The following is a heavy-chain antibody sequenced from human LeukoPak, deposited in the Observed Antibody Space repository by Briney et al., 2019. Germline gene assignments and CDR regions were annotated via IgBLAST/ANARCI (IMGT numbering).Heavy chain of an antibody. CDR2: ISASGGNS. CDR3: TRIFYYETGGYYPDH. J-gene: IGHJ4*02. V-gene: IGHV3-23*01. CDR1: GFTFSDSA. Sequence: GGSLRLSCEASGFTFSDSAMSWVRQASGRGLEWVSLISASGGNSYYADSVKGRFTVSRDSSKNTLHLQMNSLKTEDTAVYYCTRIFYYETGGYYPDHWGQGTLVTVSS. D-gene: IGHD3-22*01.